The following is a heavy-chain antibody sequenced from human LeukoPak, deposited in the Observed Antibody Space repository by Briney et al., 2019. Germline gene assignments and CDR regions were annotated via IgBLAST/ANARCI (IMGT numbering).Heavy chain of an antibody. CDR1: GDSISSSNSY. V-gene: IGHV4-39*01. D-gene: IGHD3-22*01. CDR3: ARLPQFPHSSGYYSEFDY. CDR2: LYYSGSS. Sequence: SETLSLTCTVSGDSISSSNSYRGWIRQPPGKGLEWIGSLYYSGSSYYNPSLKSRVTISADTSKNQFSLKLTSVTAADTAVYYCARLPQFPHSSGYYSEFDYWGQGTLVTVSS. J-gene: IGHJ4*02.